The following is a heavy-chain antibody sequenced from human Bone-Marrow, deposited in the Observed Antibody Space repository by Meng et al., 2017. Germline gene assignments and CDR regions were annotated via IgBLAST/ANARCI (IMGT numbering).Heavy chain of an antibody. V-gene: IGHV4-39*07. J-gene: IGHJ6*02. CDR3: ARDYSGSYYFGVPSNYCYYGMDV. Sequence: SEPLSPTCTVPGGSIRSSSYYWGWIRQPPGKGLEWSGSIYYSVSTYYNPSLKSRITISVDTSKNQFSLKLSSVTAADTAVYCCARDYSGSYYFGVPSNYCYYGMDVWGQGTTVTVSS. CDR2: IYYSVST. CDR1: GGSIRSSSYY. D-gene: IGHD1-26*01.